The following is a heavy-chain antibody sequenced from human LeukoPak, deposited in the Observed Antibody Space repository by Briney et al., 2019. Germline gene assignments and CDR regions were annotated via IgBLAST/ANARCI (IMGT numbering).Heavy chain of an antibody. CDR3: ARVGATGTTSPFDY. CDR2: INPNSGGT. V-gene: IGHV1-2*02. Sequence: ASVTVSCKASGYTFTGYYIHWVRQAPGQGLEWMGWINPNSGGTNYAQKFQGRVTMTRDTSISTAYMELSRLRSDDTVVYYCARVGATGTTSPFDYWGQGTLVTVSS. CDR1: GYTFTGYY. J-gene: IGHJ4*02. D-gene: IGHD1-1*01.